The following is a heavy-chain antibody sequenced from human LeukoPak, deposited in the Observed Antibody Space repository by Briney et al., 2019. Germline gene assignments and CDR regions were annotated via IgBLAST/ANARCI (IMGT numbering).Heavy chain of an antibody. CDR1: GFTFSSYA. CDR2: ISGSGGST. CDR3: AKDLHCSSTSCYRQPEMVY. J-gene: IGHJ4*02. D-gene: IGHD2-2*02. Sequence: GGSLRLSCAASGFTFSSYAMSWVRQAPGKGLEWVSAISGSGGSTCYADSVKGRFTISRDNSKNTLHLQMNSLRAEDTAVYYCAKDLHCSSTSCYRQPEMVYWGQGTLVTVSS. V-gene: IGHV3-23*01.